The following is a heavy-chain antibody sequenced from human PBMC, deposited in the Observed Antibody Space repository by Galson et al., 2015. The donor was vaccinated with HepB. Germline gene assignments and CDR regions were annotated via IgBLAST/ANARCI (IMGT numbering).Heavy chain of an antibody. J-gene: IGHJ3*02. CDR2: IKQDGSEK. V-gene: IGHV3-7*01. D-gene: IGHD3-10*01. CDR1: GFTFSSYW. Sequence: LRLSCAASGFTFSSYWMSWVRQAPGRGLEWVANIKQDGSEKYYVDSVKGRFTISRDNAKNSLYLQMNSLRAEDTAVYYCARDQTTTPTGEDAFDTWGQGTMVTVSS. CDR3: ARDQTTTPTGEDAFDT.